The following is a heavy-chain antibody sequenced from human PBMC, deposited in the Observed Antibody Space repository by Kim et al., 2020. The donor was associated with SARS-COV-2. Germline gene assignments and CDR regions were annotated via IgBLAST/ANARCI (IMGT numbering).Heavy chain of an antibody. J-gene: IGHJ4*02. CDR3: AKDLDIVVVPTAIG. CDR2: ISGSGGST. D-gene: IGHD2-2*03. Sequence: GGSLRLSCAASGFTFSSYAMSWVRQAPGKGLEWVSAISGSGGSTYYADSVKGRFTISRDNSKNTLHLQMNSLRAEDTAVYYCAKDLDIVVVPTAIGWGQGTLVTVSS. CDR1: GFTFSSYA. V-gene: IGHV3-23*01.